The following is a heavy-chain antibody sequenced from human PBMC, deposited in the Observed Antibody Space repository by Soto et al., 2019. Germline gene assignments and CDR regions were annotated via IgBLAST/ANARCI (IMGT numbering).Heavy chain of an antibody. D-gene: IGHD6-13*01. V-gene: IGHV2-5*01. J-gene: IGHJ4*02. Sequence: QITLKESGPTLVKPTQTLTLTCTFSGFSLSTSAVGVGWIRQPPGKALEWLALIYWNDDKRYSPSLKSRLTNPKDTSKNRLVLTMTNMDPVDTATYYCAHLRPQQLVEYWGQGTLVTVAS. CDR3: AHLRPQQLVEY. CDR1: GFSLSTSAVG. CDR2: IYWNDDK.